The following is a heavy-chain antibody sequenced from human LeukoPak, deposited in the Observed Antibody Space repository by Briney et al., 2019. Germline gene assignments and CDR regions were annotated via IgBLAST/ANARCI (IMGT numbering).Heavy chain of an antibody. CDR2: IHTSWTT. V-gene: IGHV4-4*07. D-gene: IGHD3-16*01. CDR1: GDSMSSYY. J-gene: IGHJ5*02. CDR3: ARGDYYDGGGRNWFDP. Sequence: PSETLSLTCTVSGDSMSSYYWNFIRQPAGKGLEWIGRIHTSWTTYYNPSLKSRITMSVDTSRHQFSLRPTSVTAADTAVYYCARGDYYDGGGRNWFDPWGQGTLVTVSS.